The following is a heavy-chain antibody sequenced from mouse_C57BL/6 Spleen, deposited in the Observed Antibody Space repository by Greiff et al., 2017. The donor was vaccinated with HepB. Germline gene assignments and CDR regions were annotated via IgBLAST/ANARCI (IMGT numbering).Heavy chain of an antibody. CDR2: ISYDGSN. J-gene: IGHJ1*03. CDR3: ARAYYGSSYYWYFDV. D-gene: IGHD1-1*01. V-gene: IGHV3-6*01. CDR1: GYSITSGYY. Sequence: EVQLQQSGPGLVKPSQSLSLTCSVTGYSITSGYYWNWIRQFPGNKLEWMGYISYDGSNNYNPSLKNRISITRDTSKNQFFLKLNSVTTEDTATYYCARAYYGSSYYWYFDVWGTGTTVTVSS.